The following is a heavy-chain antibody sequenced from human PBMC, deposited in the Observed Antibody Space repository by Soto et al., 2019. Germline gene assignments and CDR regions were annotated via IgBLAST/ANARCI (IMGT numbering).Heavy chain of an antibody. V-gene: IGHV3-23*01. D-gene: IGHD6-19*01. CDR1: GFTFSSYA. CDR3: EKDSSVAGREHWFDP. CDR2: ISGSGGST. Sequence: GGSLRLSCAASGFTFSSYAMSWVRQAPGKGLEWVSAISGSGGSTYYADSVKGRFTISRDNSKNTLYLQMNSLRAEDTAVYYCEKDSSVAGREHWFDPWGQGTLVTVSS. J-gene: IGHJ5*02.